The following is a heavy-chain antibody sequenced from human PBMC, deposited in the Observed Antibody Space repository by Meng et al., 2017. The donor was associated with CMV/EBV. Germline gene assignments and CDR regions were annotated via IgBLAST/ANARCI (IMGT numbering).Heavy chain of an antibody. CDR2: IENDGSNK. J-gene: IGHJ3*02. Sequence: GESLKISCAASGFTFRRYGMDWVRQGPGKGLEWVTFIENDGSNKYYADSVKGRFTISRDNFKNTVHLQINSLRAEDTALYYCVKLCRWDQPDDAFDIWGHGTMVTVSS. CDR3: VKLCRWDQPDDAFDI. V-gene: IGHV3-30*02. D-gene: IGHD1-26*01. CDR1: GFTFRRYG.